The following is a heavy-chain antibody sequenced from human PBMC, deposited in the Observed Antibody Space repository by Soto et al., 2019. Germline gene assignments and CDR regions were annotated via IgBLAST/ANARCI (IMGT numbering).Heavy chain of an antibody. D-gene: IGHD3-3*01. CDR1: GFTVSSNY. V-gene: IGHV3-66*01. Sequence: EVQLVESGGGLVQPGGSLRLSCAASGFTVSSNYMSWVRQAPGQGLEWVSVIYSGGTTYYADSVKGRFTISRDISKNTLYLQMNSLIFEDTAVYYCVRNGVSSYYRGLFDPWGQGTLVTVSS. CDR2: IYSGGTT. J-gene: IGHJ5*02. CDR3: VRNGVSSYYRGLFDP.